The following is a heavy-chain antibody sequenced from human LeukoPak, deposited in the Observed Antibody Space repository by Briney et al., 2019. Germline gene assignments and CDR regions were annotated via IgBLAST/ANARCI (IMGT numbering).Heavy chain of an antibody. CDR1: GYTFTSYY. CDR2: INPSGGST. J-gene: IGHJ4*02. Sequence: ASVKVSCKASGYTFTSYYMHWVRQAPGQGLEWMGIINPSGGSTSYAQKFQGRVTMTRDMSTSTVYMELSSLRSEDTAVYYCARASAYINRYFWDYDILTGYYRGEYYFDYWGQGTLVTVSS. CDR3: ARASAYINRYFWDYDILTGYYRGEYYFDY. V-gene: IGHV1-46*01. D-gene: IGHD3-9*01.